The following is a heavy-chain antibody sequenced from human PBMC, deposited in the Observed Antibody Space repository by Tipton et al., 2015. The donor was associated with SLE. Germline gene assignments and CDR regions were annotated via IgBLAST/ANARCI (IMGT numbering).Heavy chain of an antibody. CDR2: INYSGTT. CDR1: GGSISTSSYY. CDR3: ARGISGYSSNWYYYYYVMDV. Sequence: LRLSCTVSGGSISTSSYYWAWIRQPPGKGLECIGNINYSGTTSYNPSLKSRVTMSVDTSQNQFSLTLRSVTAADTAVYYCARGISGYSSNWYYYYYVMDVWGQGTTVTVSS. J-gene: IGHJ6*02. V-gene: IGHV4-39*07. D-gene: IGHD6-13*01.